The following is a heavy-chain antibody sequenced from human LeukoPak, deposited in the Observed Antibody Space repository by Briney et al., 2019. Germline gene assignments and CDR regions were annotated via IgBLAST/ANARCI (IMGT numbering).Heavy chain of an antibody. V-gene: IGHV3-11*01. J-gene: IGHJ6*02. CDR3: ASWDGPSAALGV. CDR2: IRNADSPV. D-gene: IGHD6-25*01. CDR1: GFTFTDY. Sequence: PGGSLRLSCATSSGFTFTDYISLIRQAPGKGLEWVSYIRNADSPVYYADSVKGRFTISRDTDKDSVYLQMNNLRAEDTAVYFCASWDGPSAALGVWGQGTTVTVSS.